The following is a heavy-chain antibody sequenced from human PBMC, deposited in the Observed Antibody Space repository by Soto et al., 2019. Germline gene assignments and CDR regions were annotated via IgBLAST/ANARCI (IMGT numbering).Heavy chain of an antibody. J-gene: IGHJ5*02. D-gene: IGHD2-2*01. Sequence: ASVKVSRKASGYTFTNYGVTWLRQAPGQGLEWMGWISAYTDNPNYAQKFQGRVTMTIDTSTSTAYMDLRSLTSDDTAVYYCARVIPGAEAWFGPWGQGTLVTVSS. V-gene: IGHV1-18*01. CDR2: ISAYTDNP. CDR1: GYTFTNYG. CDR3: ARVIPGAEAWFGP.